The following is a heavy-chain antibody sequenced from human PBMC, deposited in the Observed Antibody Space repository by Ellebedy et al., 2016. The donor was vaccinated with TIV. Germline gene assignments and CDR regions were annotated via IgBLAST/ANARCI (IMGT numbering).Heavy chain of an antibody. CDR3: AKGGYFAHFDN. V-gene: IGHV3-23*01. Sequence: GGSLRLXCAASGFTFASYAMSWVRQAPGKAPEWVSTISGPGDKTYYAPSVKGRFTMSRDNSKNKNTVYLTMNSLGVGDTAKYYCAKGGYFAHFDNWGQGTLVTVSS. CDR1: GFTFASYA. CDR2: ISGPGDKT. D-gene: IGHD3-9*01. J-gene: IGHJ1*01.